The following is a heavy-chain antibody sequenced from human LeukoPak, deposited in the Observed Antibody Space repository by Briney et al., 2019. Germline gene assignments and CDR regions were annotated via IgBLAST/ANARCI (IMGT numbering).Heavy chain of an antibody. CDR1: GGSFSGYY. CDR3: ARGPNYGSVDY. J-gene: IGHJ4*02. CDR2: INHSGST. Sequence: SETLSLTCAVYGGSFSGYYWSWIRQPPGKGLEWIGEINHSGSTNYNPSLESRVTISVDTSKNQFSLKLSSVTAADTAVYYCARGPNYGSVDYWGQGTLVTVSS. V-gene: IGHV4-34*01. D-gene: IGHD3-10*01.